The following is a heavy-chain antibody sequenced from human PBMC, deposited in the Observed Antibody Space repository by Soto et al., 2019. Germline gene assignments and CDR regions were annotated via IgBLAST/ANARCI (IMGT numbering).Heavy chain of an antibody. CDR2: INSDGSTT. CDR1: GFTFSTYW. V-gene: IGHV3-74*01. CDR3: ARDAYYDMGV. Sequence: EVQVVESGGGLVQPGGSLRLSCAASGFTFSTYWMHWVRQAPGKGLVWVSRINSDGSTTNYADSVKGRFTISRDNAKNTLYMQMNSLRAEDTAVYYCARDAYYDMGVWGQGTTVTVSS. J-gene: IGHJ6*02.